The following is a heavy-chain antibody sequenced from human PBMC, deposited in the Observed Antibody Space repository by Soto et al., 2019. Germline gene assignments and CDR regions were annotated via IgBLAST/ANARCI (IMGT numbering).Heavy chain of an antibody. J-gene: IGHJ6*02. D-gene: IGHD3-22*01. CDR3: ARVGRSEYYYDSSGYYSYYYYGMDV. V-gene: IGHV4-4*07. CDR2: IYTSGST. Sequence: SETLSLTCTVSGDSISSYYWSWIRQPAGKGLEWIGRIYTSGSTNYNPSLKSRVTMSVDTSKNQFSLKLSSVTAADTAVYYCARVGRSEYYYDSSGYYSYYYYGMDVWGQGTTVTVSS. CDR1: GDSISSYY.